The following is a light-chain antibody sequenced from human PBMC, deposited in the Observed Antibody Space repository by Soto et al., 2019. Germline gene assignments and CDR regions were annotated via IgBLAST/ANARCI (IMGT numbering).Light chain of an antibody. CDR1: TSDIGNNA. CDR3: AAWDDSLNAL. J-gene: IGLJ2*01. Sequence: QSVLTQPPSASGTPGQRVTISCSGSTSDIGNNAVNWYQQLPGTAPQLLIYSNNQRPSGVPDRFSGSKSGTSASLANSGLQSEDEADYYCAAWDDSLNALFGGGTKLTVL. V-gene: IGLV1-44*01. CDR2: SNN.